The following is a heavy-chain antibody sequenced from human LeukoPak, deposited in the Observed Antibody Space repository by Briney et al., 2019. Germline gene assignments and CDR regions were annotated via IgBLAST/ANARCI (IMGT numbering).Heavy chain of an antibody. CDR2: ISGSGGST. CDR3: AKIHPPTTVAVAGSDLDY. CDR1: GFTFSSYA. J-gene: IGHJ4*02. V-gene: IGHV3-23*01. D-gene: IGHD6-19*01. Sequence: PGGSLRLSCAVSGFTFSSYAMSWVRQAPGKGLEWVSAISGSGGSTYYADSVKGRFTISRDNSKNTLYLQMNSLRAEDTAVYYCAKIHPPTTVAVAGSDLDYWGQGTLVTVSS.